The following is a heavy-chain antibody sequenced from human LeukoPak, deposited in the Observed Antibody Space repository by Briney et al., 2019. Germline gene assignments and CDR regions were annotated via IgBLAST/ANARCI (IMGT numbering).Heavy chain of an antibody. CDR2: IYYSGST. CDR3: AAGGVVVPAARALRDWYFDL. V-gene: IGHV4-59*08. Sequence: SETLSINCTVSGGSISSYYWSWIRQPPGKGLEWIGYIYYSGSTNYNPSLKSRVTISVDTSKNQFSLKLSSVTAADTAVYYCAAGGVVVPAARALRDWYFDLWGRGTLVTVSS. CDR1: GGSISSYY. J-gene: IGHJ2*01. D-gene: IGHD2-2*01.